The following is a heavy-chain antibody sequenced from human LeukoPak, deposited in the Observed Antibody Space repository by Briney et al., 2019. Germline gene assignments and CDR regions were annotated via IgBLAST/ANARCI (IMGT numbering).Heavy chain of an antibody. CDR1: GYTLTELS. CDR2: FDPEDGET. Sequence: ASVTVSCKVSGYTLTELSMHWVRQAPGKGLEWMGGFDPEDGETIYAQKFQGRVTMTEDTSTDTAYMELSSLRSEDTAVYYCATKPGGSSNWFDPWGQGTLVTVSS. J-gene: IGHJ5*02. V-gene: IGHV1-24*01. CDR3: ATKPGGSSNWFDP. D-gene: IGHD2-15*01.